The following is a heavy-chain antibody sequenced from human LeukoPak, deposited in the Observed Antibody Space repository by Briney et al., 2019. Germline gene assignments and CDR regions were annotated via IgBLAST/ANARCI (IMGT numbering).Heavy chain of an antibody. CDR2: ISASGDRT. V-gene: IGHV3-23*01. J-gene: IGHJ5*01. CDR3: GKDLSGAVAADWFDP. CDR1: GFTSSTHD. Sequence: GGLRLPCAASGFTSSTHDMTWVRQVPGKGLDWAPSISASGDRTWYADSVKGRFTISRDNSKNTVCLQMNSLRVEDTAVYHCGKDLSGAVAADWFDPGGQGTLVTVSS. D-gene: IGHD6-19*01.